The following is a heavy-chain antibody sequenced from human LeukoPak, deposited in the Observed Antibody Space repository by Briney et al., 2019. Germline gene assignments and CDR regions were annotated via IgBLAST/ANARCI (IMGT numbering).Heavy chain of an antibody. CDR1: DFTFSNYA. CDR3: ARERRSGSYCGY. V-gene: IGHV3-21*01. CDR2: ISSSSSYI. J-gene: IGHJ4*02. D-gene: IGHD1-26*01. Sequence: GGSLTLSCAASDFTFSNYAMSWVRQAPGKGLEWVSSISSSSSYIYYADSVKGRFTISRDNAKNSLYLQMNSLRAEDTAVYYCARERRSGSYCGYWGQGTLVTVSS.